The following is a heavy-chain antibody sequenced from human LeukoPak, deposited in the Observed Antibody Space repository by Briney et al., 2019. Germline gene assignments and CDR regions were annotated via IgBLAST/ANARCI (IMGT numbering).Heavy chain of an antibody. V-gene: IGHV1-2*06. CDR1: GYTFTGYC. CDR2: INPNSGGT. CDR3: ARGGISDYGFDY. Sequence: GASVKVSCKASGYTFTGYCMHWVRQAPGRGLEWMGRINPNSGGTNYAQKFQGRVTMTRDTSISTAYMELSRLRSDDTAVYYCARGGISDYGFDYWGQGTLVTVSS. J-gene: IGHJ4*02. D-gene: IGHD4-17*01.